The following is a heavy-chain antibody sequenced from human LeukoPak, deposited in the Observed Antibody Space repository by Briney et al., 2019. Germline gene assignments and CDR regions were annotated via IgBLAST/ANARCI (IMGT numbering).Heavy chain of an antibody. CDR3: ARDDRPPDYYDGMYV. V-gene: IGHV3-74*01. CDR1: GFTFSSYW. J-gene: IGHJ6*02. Sequence: GSLRLLCSAFGFTFSSYWKHWVRQDPGKGLVGVSRNNSDGSSTNYADSVKGRFTISRDNAKNQLSLEQNCLNAADTAVYYCARDDRPPDYYDGMYVWGQGTTVTLS. D-gene: IGHD1-14*01. CDR2: NNSDGSST.